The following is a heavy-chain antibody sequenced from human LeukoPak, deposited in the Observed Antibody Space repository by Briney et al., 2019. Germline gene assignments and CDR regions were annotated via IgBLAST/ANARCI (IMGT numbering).Heavy chain of an antibody. CDR1: GFTFSTYA. CDR3: ARAVRVVVGANDY. CDR2: ISYDGSNK. V-gene: IGHV3-30*04. D-gene: IGHD2-15*01. Sequence: PGGSLRLSCAASGFTFSTYAIHWVRQAPGKGLEWVAVISYDGSNKYYADSVKGRFTISRDNSKNTLYLQMNSLRAEDTAVYYCARAVRVVVGANDYWGQGTLVTVSS. J-gene: IGHJ4*02.